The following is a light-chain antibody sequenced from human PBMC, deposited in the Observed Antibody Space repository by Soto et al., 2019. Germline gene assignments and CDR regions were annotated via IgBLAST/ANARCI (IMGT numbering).Light chain of an antibody. CDR1: QSVSSY. J-gene: IGKJ3*01. CDR3: QQRSNWPLFT. V-gene: IGKV3-11*01. CDR2: DAS. Sequence: EIVLTQSPATLSLSPGERATLSCRASQSVSSYLAWYQQKPGQAPRLLIYDASNRATGIPARFSGSGSWTDFPLTISSLEPEDFAVYYCQQRSNWPLFTFGPGTKVDIK.